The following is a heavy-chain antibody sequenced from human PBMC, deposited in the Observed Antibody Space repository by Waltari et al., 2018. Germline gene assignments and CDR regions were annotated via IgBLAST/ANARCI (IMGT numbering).Heavy chain of an antibody. J-gene: IGHJ3*02. CDR1: SFV. D-gene: IGHD1-1*01. V-gene: IGHV3-23*01. CDR3: VKDTTVSAFDI. Sequence: SFVMTWVRQAPGKGLEWVASISANTRNTHYADSVKGRFTISRDNSKNTLYLQMNSPRADDTAVYYCVKDTTVSAFDIWGQGTVVTVSS. CDR2: ISANTRNT.